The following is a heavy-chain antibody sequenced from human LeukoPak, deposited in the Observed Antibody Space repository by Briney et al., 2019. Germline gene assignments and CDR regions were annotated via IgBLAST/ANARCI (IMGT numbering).Heavy chain of an antibody. Sequence: SQTLSLTCTVSGGSISSGDYYWSWIRQPPGKGLEWIGYIYYSGSTYYNPSLKSRVTISVDTSKNQFSLKLSSVTAADTAVYYCARAYGYCSSTSCYGVGLHGWFDPWGQGTLVTVSS. CDR1: GGSISSGDYY. CDR2: IYYSGST. CDR3: ARAYGYCSSTSCYGVGLHGWFDP. J-gene: IGHJ5*02. V-gene: IGHV4-30-4*01. D-gene: IGHD2-2*01.